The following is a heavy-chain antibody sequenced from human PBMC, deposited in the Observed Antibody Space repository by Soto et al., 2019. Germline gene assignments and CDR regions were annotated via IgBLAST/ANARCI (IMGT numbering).Heavy chain of an antibody. D-gene: IGHD2-2*01. CDR1: GYSFTSYW. V-gene: IGHV5-10-1*03. Sequence: EVQLVQSGAEVKKPGESLRISCKGSGYSFTSYWISWVRQMPGKGLEWMGRIDPSDSYTNYSPSFQGHVTISADKSISTAYLQWSSLKASDTAMYYCALLIVVVPAALNNWFDPWGQGTLVTVSS. CDR2: IDPSDSYT. CDR3: ALLIVVVPAALNNWFDP. J-gene: IGHJ5*02.